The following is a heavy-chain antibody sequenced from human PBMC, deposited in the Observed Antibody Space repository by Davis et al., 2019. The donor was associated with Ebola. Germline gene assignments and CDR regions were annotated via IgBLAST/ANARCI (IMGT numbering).Heavy chain of an antibody. J-gene: IGHJ6*02. V-gene: IGHV3-30*18. CDR2: ISIDGRNQ. Sequence: GESLKISCTASGFNLNTHDMHWVRQAPGKGLEWLAVISIDGRNQNYADSVKGRFTISRDDAKNTLVLQLNSLRLEDTAVYYCAKDWRYDSKLRKSYYYGMDVWGQGTTVTVSS. D-gene: IGHD3-22*01. CDR3: AKDWRYDSKLRKSYYYGMDV. CDR1: GFNLNTHD.